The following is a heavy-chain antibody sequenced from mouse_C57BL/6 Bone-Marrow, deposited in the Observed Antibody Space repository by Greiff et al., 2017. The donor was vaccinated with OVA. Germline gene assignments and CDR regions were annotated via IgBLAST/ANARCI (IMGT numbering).Heavy chain of an antibody. CDR1: GYTFTDYN. Sequence: VQLQQSGPELVKPGASVKMSCKASGYTFTDYNMHWVKQSHGKSLEWIGYINPNNVGTSYNQKFKGKATLTVNKSSSTAYMELRSLTSEDSAVYYCARRDGYDYTWFAYWGQGTLVTVSA. D-gene: IGHD2-4*01. CDR3: ARRDGYDYTWFAY. CDR2: INPNNVGT. V-gene: IGHV1-22*01. J-gene: IGHJ3*01.